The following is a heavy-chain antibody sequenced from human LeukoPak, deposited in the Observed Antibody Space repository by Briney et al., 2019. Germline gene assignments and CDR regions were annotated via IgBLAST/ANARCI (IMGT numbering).Heavy chain of an antibody. J-gene: IGHJ4*02. CDR1: GFTFSSYW. CDR3: AKVRVVFNWNYAYYFDS. CDR2: IKQDGSEK. V-gene: IGHV3-7*01. D-gene: IGHD1-7*01. Sequence: GGSLRLSCAASGFTFSSYWMSWVRQAPGKGLEWVANIKQDGSEKYYVDSVKGRFTISRDNSNNTLYLQMNSLRAEDTAVYYCAKVRVVFNWNYAYYFDSWGQGTLVTVSS.